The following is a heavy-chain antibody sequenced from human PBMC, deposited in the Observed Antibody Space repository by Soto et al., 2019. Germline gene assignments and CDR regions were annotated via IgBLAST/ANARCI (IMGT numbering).Heavy chain of an antibody. CDR1: GGSISSSSYY. CDR2: IYYSGST. V-gene: IGHV4-39*01. Sequence: PSETLSLTCTVSGGSISSSSYYWGWIRQPPGKGLEWIGSIYYSGSTYYNPSLKSRVTISVDTSKNQFSLKLSSVTAADTAVYYCATGGVSLRYFDWLLRYFDYWGQGTLVTVSS. CDR3: ATGGVSLRYFDWLLRYFDY. D-gene: IGHD3-9*01. J-gene: IGHJ4*02.